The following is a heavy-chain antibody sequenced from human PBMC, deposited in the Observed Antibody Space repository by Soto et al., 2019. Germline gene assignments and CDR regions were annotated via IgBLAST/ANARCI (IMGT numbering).Heavy chain of an antibody. CDR3: AKDDQGTAVLGEYFGN. D-gene: IGHD6-19*01. CDR2: ISESGTIT. CDR1: GFDFKKYA. V-gene: IGHV3-23*01. J-gene: IGHJ4*02. Sequence: EVKLLESGGGLVQPGGSLRLSCTASGFDFKKYAITWVRQAPGKGLEWASSISESGTITYHAASVRGRFTVSKDFSNNTVYLEMNSLRGEDTAVYYCAKDDQGTAVLGEYFGNWGQGALVTVSS.